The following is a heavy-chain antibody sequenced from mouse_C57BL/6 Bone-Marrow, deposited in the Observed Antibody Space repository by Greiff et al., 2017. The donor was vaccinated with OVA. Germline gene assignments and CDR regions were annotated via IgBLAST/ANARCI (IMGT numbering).Heavy chain of an antibody. Sequence: QVQLQQSGAELVRPGASVKLSCKASGYTFTDYYINWVKQRPGQGLEWIARIYPGSGNTYYNEKFKGKATLTAEKSSSTAYMQLSSLTSEDSAVYFCAGSPVFSYAMDYWGQGTSVTVSS. J-gene: IGHJ4*01. CDR3: AGSPVFSYAMDY. CDR1: GYTFTDYY. V-gene: IGHV1-76*01. CDR2: IYPGSGNT.